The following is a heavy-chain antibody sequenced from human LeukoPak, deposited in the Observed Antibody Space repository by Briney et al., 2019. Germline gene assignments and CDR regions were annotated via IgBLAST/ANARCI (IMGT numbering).Heavy chain of an antibody. J-gene: IGHJ4*02. CDR1: GYTFTSYG. Sequence: ASVKVSCKASGYTFTSYGISWVRQAPGQGLEWMGWINTNTGNPMYAQGFTGRFVFSLDTSVSTAYLQISSLKAEDTAVYYCAREGEGDGYNFDYWGQGTLVTVSS. D-gene: IGHD5-24*01. V-gene: IGHV7-4-1*02. CDR2: INTNTGNP. CDR3: AREGEGDGYNFDY.